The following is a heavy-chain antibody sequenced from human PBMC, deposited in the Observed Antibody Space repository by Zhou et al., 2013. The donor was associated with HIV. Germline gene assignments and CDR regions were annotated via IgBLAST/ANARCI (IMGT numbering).Heavy chain of an antibody. V-gene: IGHV1-18*04. CDR3: AREMVITPSYYGMDV. D-gene: IGHD1-20*01. CDR2: ISTYNGNT. CDR1: GGSFNDYG. J-gene: IGHJ6*02. Sequence: QVQLVQSGADVKKPGSSVRVSCKASGGSFNDYGFSWVRYTPGQGLEWMGWISTYNGNTHFAQKFQGRVTMTTDTSTTTAYMELRSLKSDDTAVYYCAREMVITPSYYGMDVWGQGTTVTVSS.